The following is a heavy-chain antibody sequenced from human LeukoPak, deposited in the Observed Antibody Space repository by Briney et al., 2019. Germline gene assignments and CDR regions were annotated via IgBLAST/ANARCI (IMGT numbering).Heavy chain of an antibody. J-gene: IGHJ2*01. CDR1: GGSISSYY. CDR2: IYYSGST. D-gene: IGHD6-19*01. CDR3: ARRFYSSSYWYFDL. V-gene: IGHV4-59*08. Sequence: SETLSLTCTVSGGSISSYYWSWIRQPPGKGLEWIGYIYYSGSTNYNPSLKSRVTISVDTSKNQFSLKLSSVTAADTAVYYCARRFYSSSYWYFDLWGRGTLVTVSS.